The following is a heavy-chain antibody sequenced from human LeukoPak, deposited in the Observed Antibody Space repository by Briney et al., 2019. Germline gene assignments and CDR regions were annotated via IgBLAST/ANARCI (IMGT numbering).Heavy chain of an antibody. CDR1: GDSVSSNSAA. Sequence: SQTLSLTCAMSGDSVSSNSAAWSWIRQSPSRGLEWLGRIYYSSKWYNDYAVSVKSRITINPDTSKNQFSLQLSSVTPEDTAVYYCARDALEYSSGWYWFDPWGQGTLVTVSS. D-gene: IGHD6-19*01. V-gene: IGHV6-1*01. CDR2: IYYSSKWYN. J-gene: IGHJ5*02. CDR3: ARDALEYSSGWYWFDP.